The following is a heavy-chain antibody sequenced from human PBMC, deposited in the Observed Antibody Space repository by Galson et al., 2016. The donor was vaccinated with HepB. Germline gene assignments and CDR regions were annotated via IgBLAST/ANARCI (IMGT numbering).Heavy chain of an antibody. D-gene: IGHD6-19*01. V-gene: IGHV3-48*02. CDR2: ISRSSSTI. Sequence: SLRLSCAAPGITFSRYWMTWVRQSPGKGLEWVSYISRSSSTIYYADSVKGRFTISRDNTKNSLYLQMNSLRDEDTAVYYCARDRWQWLVIDYWGQGTLVSVSS. J-gene: IGHJ4*02. CDR3: ARDRWQWLVIDY. CDR1: GITFSRYW.